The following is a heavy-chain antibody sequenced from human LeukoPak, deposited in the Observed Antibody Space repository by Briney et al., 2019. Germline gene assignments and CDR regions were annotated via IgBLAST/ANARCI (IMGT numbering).Heavy chain of an antibody. CDR1: GYTFTSYD. J-gene: IGHJ6*03. Sequence: ASVKVSCKASGYTFTSYDINWVRQATGQGLEWMGWMNPNSGNTGYAQKFQGRVTITRNTSISTAYMELSSLRSEDTAVYHCARVVAAAGYYYYYYMDVWGKGTTVTVSS. V-gene: IGHV1-8*03. D-gene: IGHD6-13*01. CDR3: ARVVAAAGYYYYYYMDV. CDR2: MNPNSGNT.